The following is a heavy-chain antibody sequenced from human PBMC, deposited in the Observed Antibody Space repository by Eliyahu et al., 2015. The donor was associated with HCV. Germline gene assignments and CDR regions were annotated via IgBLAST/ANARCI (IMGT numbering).Heavy chain of an antibody. CDR1: GFTXDDYA. CDR2: ISWNSGSI. D-gene: IGHD3-16*02. CDR3: AKDSGGVYRALDGMDV. V-gene: IGHV3-9*01. Sequence: EVQLVESGGGLVQPGRSXRLSCAASGFTXDDYALHWVRQAPGKGLEWVSGISWNSGSIGYADSVKGRLTISRDNAKNSLYLQMNSLRAEDTALYYCAKDSGGVYRALDGMDVWGQGTTVTVSS. J-gene: IGHJ6*02.